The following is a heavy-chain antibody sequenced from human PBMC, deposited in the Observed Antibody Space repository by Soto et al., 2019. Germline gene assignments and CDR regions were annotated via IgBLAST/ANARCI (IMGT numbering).Heavy chain of an antibody. CDR1: GFTFTRYS. V-gene: IGHV3-21*06. J-gene: IGHJ4*02. Sequence: GGSLRLSCAASGFTFTRYSMNWVRQAPGKGLEWVSSISSTTNYIYYGDSMKGRFTISRDNGKNSLYLEIHSLRAEDTAVYYCARESEDLTSNFDYWGQGTLVTV. CDR2: ISSTTNYI. CDR3: ARESEDLTSNFDY.